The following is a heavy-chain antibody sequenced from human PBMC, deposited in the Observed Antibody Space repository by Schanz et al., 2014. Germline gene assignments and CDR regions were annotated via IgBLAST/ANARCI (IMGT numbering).Heavy chain of an antibody. V-gene: IGHV3-23*04. Sequence: EVQLVESGGGLVQPGGSLKLSCAASGFTFSASAMHWVRQAPGKGLEWVSAISGSGASTYYADSVKGRFTISRDNSKNTLYLQMNSLRAEDTAVYYCARPSDSSWYMDVWGKGTTVTVSS. J-gene: IGHJ6*03. CDR3: ARPSDSSWYMDV. CDR2: ISGSGAST. D-gene: IGHD2-21*02. CDR1: GFTFSASA.